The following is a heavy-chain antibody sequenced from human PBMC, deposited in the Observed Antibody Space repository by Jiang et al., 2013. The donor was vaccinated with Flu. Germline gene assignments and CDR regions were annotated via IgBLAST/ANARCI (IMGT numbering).Heavy chain of an antibody. Sequence: TLSLTCTVSGGSISSYYWSWIRQPPGKGLEWIGYIYYSGSTNYNPSLKSRVTISVDTSKNQFSLKLSSVTAADTAVYYCARDYGGNSEDWYFDLWGRGTLVTVSS. D-gene: IGHD4-23*01. V-gene: IGHV4-59*01. CDR2: IYYSGST. CDR3: ARDYGGNSEDWYFDL. J-gene: IGHJ2*01. CDR1: GGSISSYY.